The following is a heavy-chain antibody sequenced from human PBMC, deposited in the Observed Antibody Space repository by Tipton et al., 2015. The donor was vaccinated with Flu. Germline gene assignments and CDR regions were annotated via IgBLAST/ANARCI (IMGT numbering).Heavy chain of an antibody. D-gene: IGHD6-13*01. V-gene: IGHV4-34*01. CDR1: GGSFSGYY. Sequence: LVKPSETLSLTCAVYGGSFSGYYWSWIRQPPGKGLEWIGEINHSGSTNYNPSLKSRVTISVDTSKNQFSLKLSSVTAADTAVYYCASQYSSSWYAAFVIWGQGTMVTVSS. CDR2: INHSGST. J-gene: IGHJ3*02. CDR3: ASQYSSSWYAAFVI.